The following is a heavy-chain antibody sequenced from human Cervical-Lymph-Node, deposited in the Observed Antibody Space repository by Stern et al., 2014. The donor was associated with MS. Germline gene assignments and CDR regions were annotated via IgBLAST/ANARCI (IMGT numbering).Heavy chain of an antibody. Sequence: EVQLVESGAEVKKPGESLKISCKGSGYSFADYWMGWVRQKPGKGLEWMGILYPGHSYTKSSRPLQGQVPISVDKSIRPASLQGSSLKASDPAIYYCARRGYSDGFDLWGQGKMVTVSS. CDR3: ARRGYSDGFDL. D-gene: IGHD5-12*01. CDR2: LYPGHSYT. V-gene: IGHV5-51*03. CDR1: GYSFADYW. J-gene: IGHJ3*01.